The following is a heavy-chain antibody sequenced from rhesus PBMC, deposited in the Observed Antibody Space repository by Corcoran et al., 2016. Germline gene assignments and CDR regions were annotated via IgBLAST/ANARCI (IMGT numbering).Heavy chain of an antibody. CDR3: AREGNYGDNRFDV. V-gene: IGHV3-132*02. CDR2: ISMGGDT. J-gene: IGHJ5-1*01. Sequence: VEQLVESGGALVQPGASLRLSCAATEFTFSRFDMHWVCQAPGKGREVGSAISMGGDTYYPDSVKGRVTVSRENAKNSLYLQMNSLRPEDTAVYYCAREGNYGDNRFDVWGAGVLVTVSS. CDR1: EFTFSRFD. D-gene: IGHD4-17*01.